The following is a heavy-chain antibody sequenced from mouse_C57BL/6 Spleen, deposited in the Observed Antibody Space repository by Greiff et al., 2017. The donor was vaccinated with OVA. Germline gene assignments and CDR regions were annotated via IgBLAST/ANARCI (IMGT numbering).Heavy chain of an antibody. V-gene: IGHV5-17*01. J-gene: IGHJ4*01. CDR3: ARPYSNYMDY. CDR1: GFTFSDYG. D-gene: IGHD2-5*01. CDR2: ISSGSSTI. Sequence: EVKLVESGGGLVKPGGSLKLSCAASGFTFSDYGMHWVRQAPEKGLEWVAYISSGSSTIDYADTVQGRSTISRANAKNTLFLQMTSLRSKDTAVYYCARPYSNYMDYWGQGTSVTVSA.